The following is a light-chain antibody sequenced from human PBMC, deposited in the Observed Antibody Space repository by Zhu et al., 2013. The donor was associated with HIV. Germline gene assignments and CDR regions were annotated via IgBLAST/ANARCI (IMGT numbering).Light chain of an antibody. CDR3: QQYNNWPPWT. Sequence: EIVLTQSPGTLSLSPGERATLSCRASQSVSSNLVWYQQKPGQAPRLLIYGASTRATGIPARFSGSGSGTEFTLTISSLQSEDFAVYYCQQYNNWPPWTFGQGTKVEIK. CDR1: QSVSSN. J-gene: IGKJ1*01. V-gene: IGKV3-15*01. CDR2: GAS.